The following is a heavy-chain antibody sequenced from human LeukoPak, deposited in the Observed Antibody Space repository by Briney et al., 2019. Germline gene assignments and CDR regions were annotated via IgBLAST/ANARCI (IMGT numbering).Heavy chain of an antibody. CDR3: ARHLDPAMSTPFDY. CDR2: TYYSGST. Sequence: SETLSLTCTVSGGSISSRSYYWGWVRQPPGEGLGWIGSTYYSGSTYYNPSLKSRVTVSVDTSKNQFSLKLSSVTAADTAVYCCARHLDPAMSTPFDYWGQGTLVPVSS. V-gene: IGHV4-39*01. J-gene: IGHJ4*02. CDR1: GGSISSRSYY. D-gene: IGHD5-18*01.